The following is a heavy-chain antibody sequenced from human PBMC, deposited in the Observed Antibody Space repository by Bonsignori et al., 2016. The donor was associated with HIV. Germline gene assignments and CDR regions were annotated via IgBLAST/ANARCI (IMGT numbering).Heavy chain of an antibody. Sequence: WVRQAPGQGFEWMGGIIPIFVTPSYAQKFQGRVTITADDSTSTAYMELNSLTSDDTAVYYCAKAPYCNDARCYLPDDYYYYMDVWGTGTTVTVSS. CDR2: IIPIFVTP. J-gene: IGHJ6*03. CDR3: AKAPYCNDARCYLPDDYYYYMDV. V-gene: IGHV1-69*01. D-gene: IGHD2/OR15-2a*01.